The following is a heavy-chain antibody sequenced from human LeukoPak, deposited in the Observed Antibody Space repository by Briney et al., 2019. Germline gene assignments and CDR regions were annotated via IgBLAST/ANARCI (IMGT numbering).Heavy chain of an antibody. D-gene: IGHD3-22*01. J-gene: IGHJ4*02. V-gene: IGHV1-46*01. Sequence: ASVKVSCKASGYTFTSYYMHWVRQAPGQGLEWMGIINPSGGSTSYAQKFQGRVTMTRDTSTSTVYMELSSLRSEDTAVYYCARASFMGSSGYYFDYWGQGTLVTVSS. CDR3: ARASFMGSSGYYFDY. CDR1: GYTFTSYY. CDR2: INPSGGST.